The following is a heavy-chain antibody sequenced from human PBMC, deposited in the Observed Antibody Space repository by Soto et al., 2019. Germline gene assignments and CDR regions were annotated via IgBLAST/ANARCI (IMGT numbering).Heavy chain of an antibody. CDR1: GFTFSSYS. D-gene: IGHD3-3*01. J-gene: IGHJ6*02. CDR2: ISSSSSTI. Sequence: GGSLRLSCAASGFTFSSYSMNWVRQAPGKGLEWVSYISSSSSTIYYADSVKGRFTISRDNAKNSLYLQMNSLRDEDTAVYYCARASGYYGFYGMDVWGQGTTVTVSS. CDR3: ARASGYYGFYGMDV. V-gene: IGHV3-48*02.